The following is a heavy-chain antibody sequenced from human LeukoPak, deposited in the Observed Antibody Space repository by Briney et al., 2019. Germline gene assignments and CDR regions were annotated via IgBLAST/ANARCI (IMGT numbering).Heavy chain of an antibody. CDR2: IFHSGST. V-gene: IGHV4-38-2*02. D-gene: IGHD3-10*01. CDR1: GYSISSGYY. J-gene: IGHJ4*02. Sequence: SETLSLTCTVSGYSISSGYYWGWIRQPPGKGLEWIGSIFHSGSTYYNPSLKSRVTISVDTSKNQFFLKLSSVTAADTAVYYCARIPIWLGESIDYWGQGTLVTVSS. CDR3: ARIPIWLGESIDY.